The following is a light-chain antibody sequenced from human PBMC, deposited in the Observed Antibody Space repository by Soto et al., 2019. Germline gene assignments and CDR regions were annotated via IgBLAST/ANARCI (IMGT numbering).Light chain of an antibody. CDR2: GAS. CDR3: QHYGDTPPG. Sequence: EVVLTQSPGTLSLSPGERATLSCRASQTLTSTYLAWYQQKPGQAPRLLIYGASSRATDIPDRFSGSGSGTDFTLTISRLEPEDFVVYYCQHYGDTPPGFGQGTKVDIK. J-gene: IGKJ1*01. V-gene: IGKV3-20*01. CDR1: QTLTSTY.